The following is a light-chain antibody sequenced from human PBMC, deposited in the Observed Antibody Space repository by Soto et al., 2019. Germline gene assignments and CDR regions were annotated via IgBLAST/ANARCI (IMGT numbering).Light chain of an antibody. CDR3: QQRSTPPT. CDR1: QNISNY. V-gene: IGKV3-11*01. Sequence: IVVIQSPPTLSASPVERATIYCTASQNISNYLIWYQQQPGQAPRLLIYDASNRATDIPARFSGSGSGTSFTLTISSLEPEDFALYYRQQRSTPPTVGQGTRLDIK. CDR2: DAS. J-gene: IGKJ5*01.